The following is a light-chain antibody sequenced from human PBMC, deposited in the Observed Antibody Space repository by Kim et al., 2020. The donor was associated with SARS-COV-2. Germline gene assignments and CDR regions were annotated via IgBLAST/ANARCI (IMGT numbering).Light chain of an antibody. V-gene: IGLV2-14*01. CDR3: SSHSSTSTYV. Sequence: QSALTQPASVSGSPGQSITISCTGVSSDIGGYNYVSWYQEHPGKAPKLMIYDVTKRPSGVTNRFSGSKSGNTASLTISGLQAEDEADYYCSSHSSTSTYVFGSGTKVTVL. J-gene: IGLJ1*01. CDR1: SSDIGGYNY. CDR2: DVT.